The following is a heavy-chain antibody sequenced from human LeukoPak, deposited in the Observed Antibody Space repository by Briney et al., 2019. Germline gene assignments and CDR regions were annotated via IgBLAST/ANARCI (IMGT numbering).Heavy chain of an antibody. J-gene: IGHJ4*02. CDR1: GYSISSGYY. CDR2: IYHSGST. Sequence: NPSETLSLTCTVSGYSISSGYYWGWIRQPPGKGLEWIGSIYHSGSTYYNPSLKSRVTISVDTSKNQFSLKLSSVTAADTAVYYCARGGLGATNYWGQGTLVTVSS. CDR3: ARGGLGATNY. D-gene: IGHD1-26*01. V-gene: IGHV4-38-2*02.